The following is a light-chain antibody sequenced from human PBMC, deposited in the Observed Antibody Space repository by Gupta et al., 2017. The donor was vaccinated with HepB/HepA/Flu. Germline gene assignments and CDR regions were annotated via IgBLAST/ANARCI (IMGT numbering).Light chain of an antibody. CDR1: SSNIGRNH. V-gene: IGLV1-51*01. J-gene: IGLJ1*01. Sequence: QSILTQPPSVSAAPGQKVTISCSGSSSNIGRNHLSWYQQFPGTVPKLLVYEDYRRPSGIPDRFSASRSGTSATLDITGLRTGDEADYYCVTWDDSLRARVLGSGTKVTVL. CDR3: VTWDDSLRARV. CDR2: EDY.